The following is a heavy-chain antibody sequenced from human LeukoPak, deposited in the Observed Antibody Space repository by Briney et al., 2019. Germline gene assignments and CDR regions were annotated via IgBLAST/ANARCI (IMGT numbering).Heavy chain of an antibody. CDR3: AKDSFYALDV. J-gene: IGHJ3*01. CDR2: INWNGGST. Sequence: GGSLRLSCAASGFTFDDYGMSWVRQAPGKGLEWVSGINWNGGSTGYADSVKGRFTISRDNANYSLYLQMNSLRAEDTAVYYCAKDSFYALDVWGQGTMVTVSS. CDR1: GFTFDDYG. V-gene: IGHV3-20*04.